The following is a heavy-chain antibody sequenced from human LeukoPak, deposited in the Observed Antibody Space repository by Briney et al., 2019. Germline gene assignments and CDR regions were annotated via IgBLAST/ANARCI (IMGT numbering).Heavy chain of an antibody. J-gene: IGHJ6*02. CDR3: AREARVEMATILGHYYYGMDV. V-gene: IGHV3-21*01. Sequence: PGGSLRLSCAASGFTFSSYSMNWVRQAPGKGLEWVSSISSSSSYIYYADSVKGRFTISRDNAKNSLYLQMNSLRAEDTAVYYCAREARVEMATILGHYYYGMDVWGQGTTVTVSS. CDR1: GFTFSSYS. D-gene: IGHD5-24*01. CDR2: ISSSSSYI.